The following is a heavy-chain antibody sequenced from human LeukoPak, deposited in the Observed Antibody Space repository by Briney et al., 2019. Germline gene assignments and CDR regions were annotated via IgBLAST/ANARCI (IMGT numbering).Heavy chain of an antibody. V-gene: IGHV4-59*01. CDR1: GGSISSYY. D-gene: IGHD1-26*01. CDR3: ARTGKVVHDFDI. CDR2: IYYSGST. J-gene: IGHJ3*02. Sequence: SETLSLTCTVSGGSISSYYWNWIRQPPGKGLEWIGYIYYSGSTNYNPSLKSRVTISVDTSKNQFSLKLSSVTAADTAVYYCARTGKVVHDFDIWGQGTMVTVSS.